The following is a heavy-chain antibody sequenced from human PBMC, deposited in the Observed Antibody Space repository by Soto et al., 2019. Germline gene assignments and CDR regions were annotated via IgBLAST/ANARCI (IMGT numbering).Heavy chain of an antibody. CDR1: GGSISSSSYY. D-gene: IGHD6-6*01. Sequence: SETLSLTCTVSGGSISSSSYYWGWIRQPPGKGLEWIGSIYYSGSTYYNPSLKSRATISVDTSKNQFSLKLSSVTAADTAVYYCARHAAIGALSVGWFDPWGQGTLVTVSS. V-gene: IGHV4-39*01. CDR2: IYYSGST. CDR3: ARHAAIGALSVGWFDP. J-gene: IGHJ5*02.